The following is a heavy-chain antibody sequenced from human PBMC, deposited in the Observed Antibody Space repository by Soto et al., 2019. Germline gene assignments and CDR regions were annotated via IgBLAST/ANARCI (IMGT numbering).Heavy chain of an antibody. CDR2: IIPNLGIA. CDR1: GGTFSSYT. CDR3: AREGCSGGSCYGYEGWFDP. J-gene: IGHJ5*02. D-gene: IGHD2-15*01. Sequence: KKLVASVKVSCKASGGTFSSYTISWVRQAPGQGLEWMGRIIPNLGIANYAQKFQGRVTITADKSTSTAYMELSSLRSEDTAVYYCAREGCSGGSCYGYEGWFDPWGQGTLVTVSS. V-gene: IGHV1-69*04.